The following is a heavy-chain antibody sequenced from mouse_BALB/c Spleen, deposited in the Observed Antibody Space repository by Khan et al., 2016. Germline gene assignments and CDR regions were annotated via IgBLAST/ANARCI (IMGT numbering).Heavy chain of an antibody. Sequence: QVQLKEPGPGLVASSQSLSITCTVSGFSIIAYGVNWVRQPPGKGMEWLGMLWGDGGTDYTSALKSRLNITKDNSKSQSFLIMNSLQTDDTDRYYCARDGWGYYAMDYWGQGTSVTVSS. CDR1: GFSIIAYG. D-gene: IGHD2-2*01. CDR2: LWGDGGT. CDR3: ARDGWGYYAMDY. J-gene: IGHJ4*01. V-gene: IGHV2-6-7*01.